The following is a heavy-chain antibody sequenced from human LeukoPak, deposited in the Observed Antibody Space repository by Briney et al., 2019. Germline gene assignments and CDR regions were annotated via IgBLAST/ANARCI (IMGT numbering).Heavy chain of an antibody. CDR1: GYSIRSGYQ. CDR2: INYSGRT. CDR3: ARAEINDYNRY. Sequence: SETLSLTCSVSGYSIRSGYQWGWIRQAPGKGLEWIGSINYSGRTYDNPSLKSRVTISIDTSKNQIFLKLRSTTAADTAHYYCARAEINDYNRYWGQGILVIVSS. J-gene: IGHJ4*02. V-gene: IGHV4-38-2*01. D-gene: IGHD4-11*01.